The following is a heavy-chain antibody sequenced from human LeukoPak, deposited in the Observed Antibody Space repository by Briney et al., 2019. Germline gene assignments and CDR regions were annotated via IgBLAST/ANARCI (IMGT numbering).Heavy chain of an antibody. CDR3: ARIGYSSSSIDY. Sequence: GGSLRLSCAASGFTFSRYWMSWVRQAPGKGLEWVANIKEDGTIKYYVDSVKGRLTIFRDNAKSSVFLQVNSRRAEDTAMYYCARIGYSSSSIDYWGQGTLVTVSS. J-gene: IGHJ4*02. D-gene: IGHD6-13*01. V-gene: IGHV3-7*01. CDR2: IKEDGTIK. CDR1: GFTFSRYW.